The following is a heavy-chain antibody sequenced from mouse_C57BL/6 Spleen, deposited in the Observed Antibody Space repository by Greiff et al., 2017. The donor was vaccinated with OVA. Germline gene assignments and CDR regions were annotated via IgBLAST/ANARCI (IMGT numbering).Heavy chain of an antibody. CDR3: ARGRWYYGSSYDYYAMDY. CDR2: IDPSDSYT. D-gene: IGHD1-1*01. CDR1: GYTFTSYW. V-gene: IGHV1-50*01. Sequence: VQLQQPGAELVKPGASVKLSCKASGYTFTSYWMQWVKQRPGQGLEWIGEIDPSDSYTNYNQKFKGKATLTVDTSSSTAYMQLSSLTSGDSAVYYCARGRWYYGSSYDYYAMDYWGQGTSVTVSS. J-gene: IGHJ4*01.